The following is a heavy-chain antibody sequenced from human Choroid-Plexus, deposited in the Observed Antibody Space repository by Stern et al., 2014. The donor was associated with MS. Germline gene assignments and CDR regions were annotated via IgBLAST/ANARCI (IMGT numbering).Heavy chain of an antibody. CDR3: AKDRQYLTYFFDH. CDR2: VSYDGSNK. V-gene: IGHV3-30*18. J-gene: IGHJ5*02. CDR1: GFTFGSWA. D-gene: IGHD2/OR15-2a*01. Sequence: VQLLESGGGVVQPGRPLRRSCVASGFTFGSWAMHWVRPAPGTGLEWVAGVSYDGSNKYYADSVKGRFTISRDNSQNTLYMQMSSLRPEDTAVYYCAKDRQYLTYFFDHWGQGSLVTVSS.